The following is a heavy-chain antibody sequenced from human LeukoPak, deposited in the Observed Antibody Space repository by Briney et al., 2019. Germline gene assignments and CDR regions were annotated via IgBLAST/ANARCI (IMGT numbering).Heavy chain of an antibody. CDR1: GYTFTSYA. D-gene: IGHD6-13*01. CDR2: INAGNGNT. J-gene: IGHJ4*02. V-gene: IGHV1-3*01. CDR3: ARGEQLLLPYYFDY. Sequence: ASVKVSCKASGYTFTSYAMHWVRQAPGQRLEWMGWINAGNGNTKYSQKFRGRVTITRDTSASTAYMELSSLRSEDTAVYYCARGEQLLLPYYFDYWGQGTLVTVSS.